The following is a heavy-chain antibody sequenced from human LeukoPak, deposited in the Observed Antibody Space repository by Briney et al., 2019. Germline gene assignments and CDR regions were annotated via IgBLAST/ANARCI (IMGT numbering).Heavy chain of an antibody. CDR1: GGSISSSSYY. CDR2: LYYSGRT. J-gene: IGHJ6*03. Sequence: SETLSLTCTVSGGSISSSSYYWGWIRQPPGKGLEWIGSLYYSGRTYYNPSLKSRVTISVDTSKNQFSLKLSSVTAADTAVYYCARHKDYYYSYMDVWGKGTTVTISS. V-gene: IGHV4-39*01. CDR3: ARHKDYYYSYMDV.